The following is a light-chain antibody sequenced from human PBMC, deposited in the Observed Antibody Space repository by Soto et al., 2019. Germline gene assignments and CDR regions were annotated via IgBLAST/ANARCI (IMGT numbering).Light chain of an antibody. CDR3: HQYNNWPLT. V-gene: IGKV3-15*01. CDR1: QSVGSK. J-gene: IGKJ4*01. Sequence: EIVMTQSPDTLSVSPGERATLSCRASQSVGSKLAWYQQKPGQAPRPLIYGASTRATGIPARFSGSGSGTDFTLTISSLQSEDFAVYYCHQYNNWPLTFGGGTKVEIK. CDR2: GAS.